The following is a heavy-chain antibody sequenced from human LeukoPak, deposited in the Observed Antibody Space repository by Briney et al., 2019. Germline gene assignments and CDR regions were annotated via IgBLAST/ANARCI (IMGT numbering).Heavy chain of an antibody. D-gene: IGHD4-11*01. V-gene: IGHV3-23*01. Sequence: GGSLRLSCAASGFTFSSYAMSWVRQAPGKGLEWVSAISGSGASTYYAGSVKGRFTISRDNSKITLYLQMNSLRAEDTAVYYCAKVVHSNYAARQNFDYWGQGILVTVSS. CDR3: AKVVHSNYAARQNFDY. J-gene: IGHJ4*02. CDR1: GFTFSSYA. CDR2: ISGSGAST.